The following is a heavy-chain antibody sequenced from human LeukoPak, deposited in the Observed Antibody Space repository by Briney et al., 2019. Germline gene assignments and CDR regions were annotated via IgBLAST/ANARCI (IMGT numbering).Heavy chain of an antibody. J-gene: IGHJ4*02. V-gene: IGHV3-23*01. CDR3: VSQAGSPWGRFYD. CDR2: ISRGGVIT. Sequence: GGSLRLSCAASGFTFSDYAINWGRQAPAKREEGVSSISRGGVITYYADSVKGRFIISRDNSNNTLYLHTNSLRADDTAVYYCVSQAGSPWGRFYDWGQGTLVTVSS. D-gene: IGHD7-27*01. CDR1: GFTFSDYA.